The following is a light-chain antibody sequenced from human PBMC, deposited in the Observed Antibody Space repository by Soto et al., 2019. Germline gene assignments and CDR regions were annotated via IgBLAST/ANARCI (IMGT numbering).Light chain of an antibody. CDR1: QSVLYSSNNKNY. V-gene: IGKV4-1*01. J-gene: IGKJ4*01. Sequence: DIVMTQSPDSLAVSLGERATINCKSSQSVLYSSNNKNYLAWYQQKPGQPPKLLIYWASTRESRVPDRFSGSGSGTDFTLTISSLQAEDVAVYYCQPYSSTPRVTFGGGTKVEIK. CDR3: QPYSSTPRVT. CDR2: WAS.